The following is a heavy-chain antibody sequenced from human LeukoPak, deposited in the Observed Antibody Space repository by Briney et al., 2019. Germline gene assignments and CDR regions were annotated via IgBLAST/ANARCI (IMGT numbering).Heavy chain of an antibody. Sequence: GGSLRLSCAASGFTFSSYAMSWVRQAPGKGLEWVSGISGSGSNPYYTDSVKGRFTISRDNSKNTLYLQMNSLRAEDTAVYYCAKDWSFDYWGQGTLVTVTS. CDR2: ISGSGSNP. V-gene: IGHV3-23*01. D-gene: IGHD2-8*02. CDR3: AKDWSFDY. CDR1: GFTFSSYA. J-gene: IGHJ4*02.